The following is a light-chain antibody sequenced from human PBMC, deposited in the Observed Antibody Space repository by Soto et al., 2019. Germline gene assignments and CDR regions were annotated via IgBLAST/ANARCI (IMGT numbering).Light chain of an antibody. CDR3: ATWDDSLSGHVV. Sequence: QSVLTQPPSASGTPGQRVTISCSGSSSNIGRNYVYWYQQLPGTAPKLLIYNNNQRPSGVPDRFSGSKSGTSASLAISGLRSDEEADYYCATWDDSLSGHVVFGGGTKLTVL. J-gene: IGLJ2*01. CDR1: SSNIGRNY. CDR2: NNN. V-gene: IGLV1-47*02.